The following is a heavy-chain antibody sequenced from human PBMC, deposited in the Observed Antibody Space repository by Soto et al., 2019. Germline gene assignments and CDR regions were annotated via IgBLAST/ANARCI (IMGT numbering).Heavy chain of an antibody. CDR1: GFSLTSPGMC. CDR2: IERDDDDK. J-gene: IGHJ6*02. V-gene: IGHV2-70*13. Sequence: GSGPTLVNPTETLTVTCTFSGFSLTSPGMCVSWIRQSPGKALEWLALIERDDDDKYYSTSLKTRLTISKDTRKNQVVLTMANMDPADTATYYCARSIRGPRRFNGMDVWGQGTTVTVSS. CDR3: ARSIRGPRRFNGMDV. D-gene: IGHD1-20*01.